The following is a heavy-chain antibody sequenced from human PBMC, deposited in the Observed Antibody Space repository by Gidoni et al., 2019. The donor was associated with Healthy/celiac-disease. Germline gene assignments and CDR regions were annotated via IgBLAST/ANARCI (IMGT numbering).Heavy chain of an antibody. CDR3: AKDGGNSFFDY. V-gene: IGHV3-9*01. J-gene: IGHJ4*02. CDR2: VSWNSGSI. D-gene: IGHD2-21*02. CDR1: GFTFDDYA. Sequence: EVQLVESGGGWVQPGRSLRLSCAASGFTFDDYAMHWVRQAPGKGLEWVSGVSWNSGSIGYADAVKGRFTISRDNAKNSLYLQMNSLRAEDTALYYCAKDGGNSFFDYWGQGTLVTVSS.